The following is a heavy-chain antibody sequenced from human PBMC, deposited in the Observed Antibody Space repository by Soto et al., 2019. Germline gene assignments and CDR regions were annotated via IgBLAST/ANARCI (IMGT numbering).Heavy chain of an antibody. CDR2: ISSNGGST. CDR1: GFTFSSYA. Sequence: EVQLVESGGGLVQPGGSLRLSSAASGFTFSSYAMHWVRQAPGKGLEYVSAISSNGGSTYYATSVKVRFTISRDNSKTTLYLQVGSLRAEDMAVYYCARDGLRQYAFDIWGQGTIVTVSS. D-gene: IGHD4-17*01. CDR3: ARDGLRQYAFDI. V-gene: IGHV3-64*01. J-gene: IGHJ3*02.